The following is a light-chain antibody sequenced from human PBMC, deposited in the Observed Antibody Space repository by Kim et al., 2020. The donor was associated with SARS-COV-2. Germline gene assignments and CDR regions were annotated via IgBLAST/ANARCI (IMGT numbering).Light chain of an antibody. V-gene: IGKV3-20*01. CDR2: DAF. Sequence: SPGERATLSCRASQSVSNSRLAWYQQKPGQAPRLHIYDAFSRATGITARFSGSGSGTDFTLTISRLEPEDFAVYYCQQYGASSLTFGGGTKVDIK. CDR1: QSVSNSR. CDR3: QQYGASSLT. J-gene: IGKJ4*01.